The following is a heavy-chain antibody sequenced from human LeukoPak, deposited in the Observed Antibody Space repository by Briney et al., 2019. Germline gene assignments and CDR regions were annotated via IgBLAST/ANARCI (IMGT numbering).Heavy chain of an antibody. CDR3: AREGLDCSGGSCPDY. J-gene: IGHJ4*02. CDR1: GGTFRNYV. CDR2: INPSGGST. V-gene: IGHV1-46*01. Sequence: ASVKVSCKASGGTFRNYVISWVRQAPGQGLEWMGIINPSGGSTSYAQKFQGRVTMTRDTSTSTVYMELSSLRSEDTAVYYCAREGLDCSGGSCPDYWGQGTLVTVSS. D-gene: IGHD2-15*01.